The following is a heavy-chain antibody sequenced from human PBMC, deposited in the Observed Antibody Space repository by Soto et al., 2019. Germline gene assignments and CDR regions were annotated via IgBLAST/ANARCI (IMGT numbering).Heavy chain of an antibody. V-gene: IGHV1-8*01. D-gene: IGHD2-21*01. CDR2: MNPNSGDT. J-gene: IGHJ6*03. CDR1: GYTFTSHD. Sequence: QVQLVQSGAEVKKPGASVRVSCKASGYTFTSHDINWGRQATGQGLEWLGWMNPNSGDTGSAQKFQGRVTMNRDTSISTAYMELSNLRSDDTAVYFCARGPEYPVGGAQYQFSCMDAWGEGTTVTVSS. CDR3: ARGPEYPVGGAQYQFSCMDA.